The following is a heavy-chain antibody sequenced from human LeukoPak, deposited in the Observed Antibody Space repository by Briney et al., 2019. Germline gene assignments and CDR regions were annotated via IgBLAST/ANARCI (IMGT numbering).Heavy chain of an antibody. CDR3: ARDYCSSTSCGGSLPRTPIHAFDI. CDR1: GFTFSNYA. J-gene: IGHJ3*02. D-gene: IGHD2-2*01. V-gene: IGHV3-23*01. CDR2: ISGSGGST. Sequence: PGGSLRLSCVVSGFTFSNYAMSWVRQAPGKGLEWVSTISGSGGSTYYADSVKGRFTISRDNAKNSLYLQMNSLRAEDTAVYYCARDYCSSTSCGGSLPRTPIHAFDIWGQGTMVTVSS.